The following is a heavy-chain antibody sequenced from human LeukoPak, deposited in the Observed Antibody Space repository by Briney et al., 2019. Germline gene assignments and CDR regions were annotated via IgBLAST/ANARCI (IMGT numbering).Heavy chain of an antibody. J-gene: IGHJ6*02. CDR3: AAPGIAAAGYYYYGMDV. CDR2: ISGSGGST. Sequence: GGSLRLSCAASGFPFNAYWMTWVRQAPGKGLGWVSAISGSGGSTYYADSVKGRFTISRDNSKNTLYLQMNSLRAEDTAVYYCAAPGIAAAGYYYYGMDVWGQGTTVTVSS. CDR1: GFPFNAYW. D-gene: IGHD6-13*01. V-gene: IGHV3-23*01.